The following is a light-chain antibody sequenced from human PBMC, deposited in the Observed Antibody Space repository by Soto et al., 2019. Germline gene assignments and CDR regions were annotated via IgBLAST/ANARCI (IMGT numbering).Light chain of an antibody. CDR3: QSCDSSLSGTVV. J-gene: IGLJ2*01. CDR1: SPNIWAGYD. V-gene: IGLV1-40*01. Sequence: QPVLTQPPSVSRAPGQRVTISCTGRSPNIWAGYDVHWYQQLPGAATKLLIYGNSNRPSGVPDRCSGSKSGASASLSITGLRTGGEADYCCQSCDSSLSGTVVFGGGTKRTVI. CDR2: GNS.